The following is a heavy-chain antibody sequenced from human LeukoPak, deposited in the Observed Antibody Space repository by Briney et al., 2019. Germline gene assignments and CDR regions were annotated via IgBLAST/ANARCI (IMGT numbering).Heavy chain of an antibody. V-gene: IGHV4-30-4*08. CDR3: ARGVSIPTTPKFDF. CDR2: IYNSGST. J-gene: IGHJ4*02. D-gene: IGHD2-15*01. Sequence: SQTLSLTCTVSGGSISSGDFYWSWIRQPPGKGLEWIGYIYNSGSTYYRPSLKSRLTISADTSKNQFSLRLSSVTAADTAVYYCARGVSIPTTPKFDFWGQGTLVTVSS. CDR1: GGSISSGDFY.